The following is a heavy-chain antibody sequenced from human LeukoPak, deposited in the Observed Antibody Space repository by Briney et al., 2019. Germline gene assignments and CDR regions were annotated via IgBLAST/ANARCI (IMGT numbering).Heavy chain of an antibody. V-gene: IGHV1-69*13. Sequence: ASVKVSCKASGGTFSSYAISWVRQAPGQGLEWMGGIIPIFGTAKYAQKFQGRVTITADESTSTAYMELSSLRSEDTAVYYCATTYYYDRWGRAFDIWGQGTMVTVSS. CDR3: ATTYYYDRWGRAFDI. CDR1: GGTFSSYA. D-gene: IGHD3-22*01. CDR2: IIPIFGTA. J-gene: IGHJ3*02.